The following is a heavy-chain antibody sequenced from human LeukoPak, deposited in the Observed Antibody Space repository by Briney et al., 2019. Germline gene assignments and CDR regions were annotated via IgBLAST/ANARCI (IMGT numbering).Heavy chain of an antibody. CDR3: ARVLVGQLGLGHYYYYYMDV. CDR2: IYYNGST. Sequence: SETLSLTCTVSGGSISSHYWSWIRQPPGKGLEWIGYIYYNGSTNYNPSLKSRVAISVDTSKNQFSLKLSSVTAADTAVYYCARVLVGQLGLGHYYYYYMDVWGKGTTVTVSS. J-gene: IGHJ6*03. V-gene: IGHV4-59*11. CDR1: GGSISSHY. D-gene: IGHD6-6*01.